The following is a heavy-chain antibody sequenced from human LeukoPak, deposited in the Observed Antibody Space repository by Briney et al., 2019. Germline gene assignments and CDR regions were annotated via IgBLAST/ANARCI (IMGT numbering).Heavy chain of an antibody. J-gene: IGHJ5*02. CDR3: ARHRSSRSSRGFDP. CDR2: IYHSGST. CDR1: GGSLSSGGSC. D-gene: IGHD6-13*01. V-gene: IGHV4-30-2*01. Sequence: SETLSLTCAVSGGSLSSGGSCWSWIRQPPGKGLEWIGYIYHSGSTYYNPSLKSRVTISVDTTKNQFSLKLGSVTAADTGLYYSARHRSSRSSRGFDPWGQGTLVTVSS.